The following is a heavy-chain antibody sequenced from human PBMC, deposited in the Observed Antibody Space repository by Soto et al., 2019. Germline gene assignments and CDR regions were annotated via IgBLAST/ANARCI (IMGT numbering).Heavy chain of an antibody. Sequence: TSETLSLTCTVSGGSIYMSGYYWGWSRRPPGRGLEWIGNIDYNGVTYSNPSLKSRVTISRDTSKNQFSLKLTSVTAADTALYYCGKVLVGATGNIDYDSWGPGRMVTVSS. J-gene: IGHJ4*02. CDR2: IDYNGVT. CDR3: GKVLVGATGNIDYDS. D-gene: IGHD2-15*01. V-gene: IGHV4-39*01. CDR1: GGSIYMSGYY.